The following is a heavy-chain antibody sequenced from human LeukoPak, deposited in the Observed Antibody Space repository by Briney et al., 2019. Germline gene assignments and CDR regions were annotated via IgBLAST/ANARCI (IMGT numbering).Heavy chain of an antibody. CDR1: GFTFSSYG. Sequence: GGSLRLSCAASGFTFSSYGMHWVRQAPGKGLEWVAVIWYDGSNKYYADSVKGRFTISRDNSKNTLYLQMNSLRAEDTAVYYCARDQGKAVYYYYGMDVWGQGTTVTVSS. CDR2: IWYDGSNK. V-gene: IGHV3-33*01. J-gene: IGHJ6*02. CDR3: ARDQGKAVYYYYGMDV.